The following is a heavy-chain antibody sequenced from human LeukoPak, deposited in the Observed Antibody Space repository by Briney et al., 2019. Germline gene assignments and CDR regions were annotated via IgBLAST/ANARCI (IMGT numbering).Heavy chain of an antibody. J-gene: IGHJ5*02. V-gene: IGHV4-61*01. CDR3: ARGLLWFGELFPHWFDP. Sequence: SETLSLTCTVSGGSISSGSYYWSWIRQPPGKGLEWIGYIYYSGSTNYNPSLKSRVTISVDTSKNQFSLKLSSVTAADTAVYYCARGLLWFGELFPHWFDPWGQGTLVTVSS. CDR2: IYYSGST. D-gene: IGHD3-10*01. CDR1: GGSISSGSYY.